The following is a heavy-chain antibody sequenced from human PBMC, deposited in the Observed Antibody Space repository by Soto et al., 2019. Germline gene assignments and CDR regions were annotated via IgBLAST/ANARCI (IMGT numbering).Heavy chain of an antibody. J-gene: IGHJ5*02. V-gene: IGHV3-7*01. Sequence: GGSLRLSCAASGFTFSSYWMSWVRQAPGKGLEWVANIKQDGSEKYYVDSVKGRFTISRDNAKNSLYLQMNSLRAEDTAVYYCARDRPYYDILTGYYSRWFDPWGQGTLVTVSS. CDR1: GFTFSSYW. D-gene: IGHD3-9*01. CDR3: ARDRPYYDILTGYYSRWFDP. CDR2: IKQDGSEK.